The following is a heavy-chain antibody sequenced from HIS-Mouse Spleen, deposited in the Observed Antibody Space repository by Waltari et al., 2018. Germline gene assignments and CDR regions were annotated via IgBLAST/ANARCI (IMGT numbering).Heavy chain of an antibody. D-gene: IGHD6-6*01. V-gene: IGHV4-38-2*02. J-gene: IGHJ3*02. Sequence: QVQLQESGPGLVKPSETLSLPCTVPGYSIRSGYYWGWIRPPPGKGLEWIGSIYRRGSTYYNPSLKSRVTISVDTSKNQFSLKLSSVTAADTAVYYCARDPGYSSSSNAFDIWGQGTMVTVSS. CDR1: GYSIRSGYY. CDR3: ARDPGYSSSSNAFDI. CDR2: IYRRGST.